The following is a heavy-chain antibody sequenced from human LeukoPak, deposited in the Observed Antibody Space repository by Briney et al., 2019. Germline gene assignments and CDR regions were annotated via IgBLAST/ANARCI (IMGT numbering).Heavy chain of an antibody. D-gene: IGHD4-17*01. CDR2: IYYSGST. CDR3: ARGTTPYYYHYGMDV. CDR1: GGSISSSSYY. J-gene: IGHJ6*02. V-gene: IGHV4-39*07. Sequence: PSETLSLTCTVSGGSISSSSYYWGWIRQPPGTGLEWIGSIYYSGSTYYNPSLKSRVTISVDTSKNQFSLKLSSVTAADTAVYYCARGTTPYYYHYGMDVWGQGTTVTVSS.